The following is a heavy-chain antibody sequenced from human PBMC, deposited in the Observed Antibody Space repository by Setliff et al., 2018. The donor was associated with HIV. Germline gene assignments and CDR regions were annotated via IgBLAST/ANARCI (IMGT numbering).Heavy chain of an antibody. CDR3: ARRMAAGTFDY. V-gene: IGHV4-4*07. CDR2: IYSSGST. CDR1: GGSISSYY. Sequence: SETLSLTCLVSGGSISSYYWSWIRQSAGKGLEWIGRIYSSGSTKYNPSLKSRVTMSVDTSKNQISLKLSPVTAADTAMYYCARRMAAGTFDYWGQGTLVTVSS. J-gene: IGHJ4*02. D-gene: IGHD6-13*01.